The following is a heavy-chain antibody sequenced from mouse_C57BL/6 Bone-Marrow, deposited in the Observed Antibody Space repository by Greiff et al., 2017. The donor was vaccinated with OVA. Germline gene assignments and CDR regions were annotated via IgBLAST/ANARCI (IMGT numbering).Heavy chain of an antibody. CDR3: ARYGYGSSYYAMDY. CDR1: GYTFTSYW. V-gene: IGHV1-64*01. Sequence: VQLQQPGAELVKPGASVKLSCKASGYTFTSYWVHWVKQRPGQGLEWIGMIHPNSGSTNYNEKFKSKATLTVDKSSSTAYMQLSSLTSEDSAVYYCARYGYGSSYYAMDYWGQGTSVTVSS. J-gene: IGHJ4*01. D-gene: IGHD1-1*01. CDR2: IHPNSGST.